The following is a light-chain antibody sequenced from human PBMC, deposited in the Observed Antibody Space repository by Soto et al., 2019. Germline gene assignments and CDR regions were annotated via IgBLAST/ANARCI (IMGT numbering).Light chain of an antibody. V-gene: IGKV4-1*01. Sequence: DIVMTQSPDSLAVSLGERATINCKSSQSLFYTSNNKNYLAWYQQKPGQPPKLLIYWASARQSGVPDRLSGSGSGKDFTVTICCLQAEAVAVYFCFQCYSDPRWTFGQGAQVPIK. J-gene: IGKJ1*01. CDR1: QSLFYTSNNKNY. CDR3: FQCYSDPRWT. CDR2: WAS.